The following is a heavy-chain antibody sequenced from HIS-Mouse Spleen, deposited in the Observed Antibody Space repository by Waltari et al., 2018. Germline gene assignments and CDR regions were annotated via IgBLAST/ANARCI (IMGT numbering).Heavy chain of an antibody. D-gene: IGHD6-13*01. V-gene: IGHV3-33*01. CDR1: GFTFSSYG. J-gene: IGHJ1*01. Sequence: QVQLVESGGGVVQPGRSLRLSCAASGFTFSSYGMHWVRQAPGKGLEWVGVRWYDGSNKYYADSVKGRFTISRDNSKNTLYLQMNSLRAEDTAVYYCARDRGQQLVHVEYFQHWGQGTLVTVSS. CDR3: ARDRGQQLVHVEYFQH. CDR2: RWYDGSNK.